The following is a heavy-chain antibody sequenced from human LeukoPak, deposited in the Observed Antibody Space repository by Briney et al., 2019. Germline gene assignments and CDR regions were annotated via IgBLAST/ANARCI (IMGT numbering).Heavy chain of an antibody. CDR1: GFTFSSYE. J-gene: IGHJ4*02. CDR3: AREGDFWSGYAYYFDY. D-gene: IGHD3-3*01. V-gene: IGHV3-48*03. Sequence: GRSLRLSCAASGFTFSSYEMNWVRQAPGKGLEWVSYISSSGSTIYYADSVKGRFTISRDNAQNSLYLQMNSLRAEDTAVYYCAREGDFWSGYAYYFDYWGQGTLVTVSS. CDR2: ISSSGSTI.